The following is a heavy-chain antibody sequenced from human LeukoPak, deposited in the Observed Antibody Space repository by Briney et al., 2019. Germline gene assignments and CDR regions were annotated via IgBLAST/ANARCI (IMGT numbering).Heavy chain of an antibody. D-gene: IGHD3-3*01. Sequence: GGSLRLSCAASGFTFSSYGMHWVRQAPGKGLEWVAVISYDGSNKYYADSVKGRFTISRDNSKNTLYLQMNSLRAEDTAVYYCAKVGRLTYFDYWSQGTLVTVSS. CDR1: GFTFSSYG. V-gene: IGHV3-30*18. J-gene: IGHJ4*02. CDR2: ISYDGSNK. CDR3: AKVGRLTYFDY.